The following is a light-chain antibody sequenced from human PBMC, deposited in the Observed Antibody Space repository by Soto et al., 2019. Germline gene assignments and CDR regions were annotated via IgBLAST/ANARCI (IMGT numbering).Light chain of an antibody. Sequence: EIVLTQSPATLSLSPGERATLSCRASQSVSSYLAWYQQKPGQAPRLLIYDASNRATGIPARFSGSGSGTDVTLTISSLEPEDFAVYYWQQRSNWPPSTFGQGTKLEIK. CDR3: QQRSNWPPST. J-gene: IGKJ2*02. CDR2: DAS. CDR1: QSVSSY. V-gene: IGKV3-11*01.